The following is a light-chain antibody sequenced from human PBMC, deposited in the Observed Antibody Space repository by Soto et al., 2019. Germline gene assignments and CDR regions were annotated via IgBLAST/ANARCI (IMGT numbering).Light chain of an antibody. CDR1: QTVSSNY. J-gene: IGKJ1*01. V-gene: IGKV3-20*01. CDR3: QQYGTSPRT. CDR2: GAS. Sequence: EMVLTQSPGTLSLSPGERATLSCRASQTVSSNYLAWCQQKPGQAPRHLIYGASSRATGIPDRFSGSGSGTDFTLTISRLEPEDFALYYCQQYGTSPRTFGQGTKWIS.